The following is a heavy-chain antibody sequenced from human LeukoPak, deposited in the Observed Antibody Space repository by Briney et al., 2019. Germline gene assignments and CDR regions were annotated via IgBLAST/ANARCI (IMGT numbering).Heavy chain of an antibody. J-gene: IGHJ5*02. Sequence: GASVKVSCKASGYTFTGYYMHWVRQAPGQGLEWMGWINPNSGGTNYAQKFQGRVTMTRDTSISTAYMELSRLRSDDTAVYYCARDYDILIGRNWFDPWGQGTLVTVSS. CDR1: GYTFTGYY. D-gene: IGHD3-9*01. CDR3: ARDYDILIGRNWFDP. V-gene: IGHV1-2*02. CDR2: INPNSGGT.